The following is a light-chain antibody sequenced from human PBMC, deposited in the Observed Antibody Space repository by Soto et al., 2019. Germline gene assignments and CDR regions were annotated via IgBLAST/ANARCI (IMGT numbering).Light chain of an antibody. J-gene: IGKJ4*01. Sequence: DIQMTQSPSPLSASVGDRVTITCRASQSISDYLNWYQQKPGKAPKLLIYAASSLQSGVPSRFSGSGSGTDFTLTISSLQPEDFATYYCHQSYNTPLTFGGGTKVEIK. CDR1: QSISDY. V-gene: IGKV1-39*01. CDR2: AAS. CDR3: HQSYNTPLT.